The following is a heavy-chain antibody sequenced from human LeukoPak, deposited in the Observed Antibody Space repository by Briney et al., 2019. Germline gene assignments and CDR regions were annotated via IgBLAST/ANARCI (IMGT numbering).Heavy chain of an antibody. CDR3: AGGDYDFLFDY. J-gene: IGHJ4*02. Sequence: GGSLRLSCAASGFTFSDYYMSWLRQAPGKGLEWVSYISSSGSTIYYADSVKGRFTISRDNAKNSLYLQMNSLRAEDTAVYYCAGGDYDFLFDYWGQGALVTVSS. CDR1: GFTFSDYY. D-gene: IGHD3-3*01. V-gene: IGHV3-11*01. CDR2: ISSSGSTI.